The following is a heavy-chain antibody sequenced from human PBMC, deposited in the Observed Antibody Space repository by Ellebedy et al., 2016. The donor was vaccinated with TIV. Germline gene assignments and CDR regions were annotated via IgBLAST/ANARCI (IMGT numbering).Heavy chain of an antibody. CDR1: GHSLTSNG. CDR3: ARDGPWGYHWFDP. Sequence: AASVKVSCKASGHSLTSNGISWVRQAPGQGLEWMGWIGAYNGTTNYAQKFQGRVTMPTDTSTSTVYMDLRSLRSDDTAVYYCARDGPWGYHWFDPWGQGTLVTVSS. D-gene: IGHD3-16*02. V-gene: IGHV1-18*01. CDR2: IGAYNGTT. J-gene: IGHJ5*02.